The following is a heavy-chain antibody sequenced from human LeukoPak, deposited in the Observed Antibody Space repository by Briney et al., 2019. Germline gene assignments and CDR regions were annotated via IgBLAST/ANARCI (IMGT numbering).Heavy chain of an antibody. V-gene: IGHV1-46*01. CDR3: ARTYGSGSYYSELDY. CDR1: EYTFTGYY. Sequence: ASVKVSCKASEYTFTGYYIHWVRQAPGQGLEWMGIINPSGGSTSYAQKFQGRVTMTRDMSTSTVYMELSSLRSEDTAVYYCARTYGSGSYYSELDYWGQGTLVTVSS. CDR2: INPSGGST. D-gene: IGHD3-10*01. J-gene: IGHJ4*02.